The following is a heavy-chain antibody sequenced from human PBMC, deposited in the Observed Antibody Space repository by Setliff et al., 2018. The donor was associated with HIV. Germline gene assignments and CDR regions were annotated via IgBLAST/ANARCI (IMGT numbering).Heavy chain of an antibody. CDR2: IDSNNGNR. Sequence: AASVKVSCKASGYSLSTYAISWVRQAPGQGLEWMGWIDSNNGNRNFAQKFRGRVTMTTDISTNTAYMEVRSLSFDDTAVYYCVRLTADRTNYYYYMDVWG. CDR3: VRLTADRTNYYYYMDV. CDR1: GYSLSTYA. V-gene: IGHV1-18*01. J-gene: IGHJ6*03. D-gene: IGHD2-8*01.